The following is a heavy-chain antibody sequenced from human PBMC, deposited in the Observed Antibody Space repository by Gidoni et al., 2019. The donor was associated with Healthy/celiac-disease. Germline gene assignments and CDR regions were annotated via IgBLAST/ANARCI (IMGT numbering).Heavy chain of an antibody. V-gene: IGHV1-69*01. Sequence: QVQLVQSGAEVTKPGSSVKVSCKASGGPFSSYAISWVRQAPGQGLEWMGGIIPIFGTANYAQKFQGRVTITADESTSTAYMELSSLRSEDTAVYYCARDLTSLGGRAFDIWGQGTMVTVSS. J-gene: IGHJ3*02. CDR2: IIPIFGTA. D-gene: IGHD2-15*01. CDR1: GGPFSSYA. CDR3: ARDLTSLGGRAFDI.